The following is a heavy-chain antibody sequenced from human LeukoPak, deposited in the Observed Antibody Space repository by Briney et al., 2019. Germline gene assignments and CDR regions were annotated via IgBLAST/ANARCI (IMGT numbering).Heavy chain of an antibody. CDR3: AKVGHSSGYYYFDY. D-gene: IGHD3-22*01. CDR1: GFTFSSYW. CDR2: INHNGNVN. J-gene: IGHJ4*02. Sequence: GGSLRLSCAASGFTFSSYWMNWARQAPGKGLEWVASINHNGNVNYYVDSVKGRFTISRDNAKNSLYLQMNSLRAEDTAVYYCAKVGHSSGYYYFDYWGQGTLVTVSS. V-gene: IGHV3-7*03.